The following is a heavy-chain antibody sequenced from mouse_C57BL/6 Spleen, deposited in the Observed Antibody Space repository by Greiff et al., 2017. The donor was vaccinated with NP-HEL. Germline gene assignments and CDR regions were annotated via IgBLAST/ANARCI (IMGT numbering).Heavy chain of an antibody. D-gene: IGHD1-1*01. CDR2: INPNNGGT. Sequence: VQLQQSGPELVKPGASVKISCKASGYTFTDYYMSWVKQSHGKSLEWIGDINPNNGGTSYNQKFKGKATLTVDKSSSTAYMELRSLTSEDSAVYYCALYYYGSSSFAYWGQGTLVTVSA. J-gene: IGHJ3*01. CDR1: GYTFTDYY. V-gene: IGHV1-26*01. CDR3: ALYYYGSSSFAY.